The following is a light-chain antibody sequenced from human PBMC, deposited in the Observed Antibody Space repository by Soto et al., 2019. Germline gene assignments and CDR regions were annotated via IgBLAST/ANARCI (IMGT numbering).Light chain of an antibody. Sequence: MTQSPTTLSVAPGERATLPCRASQTIYSNVAWYQQRPGQAPRLLIYRASARATGIPARFSGSGSGTEFTLTIGSLQSEDSAVYYCQQYQNLWTFGQGTKVDIK. V-gene: IGKV3-15*01. CDR3: QQYQNLWT. J-gene: IGKJ1*01. CDR2: RAS. CDR1: QTIYSN.